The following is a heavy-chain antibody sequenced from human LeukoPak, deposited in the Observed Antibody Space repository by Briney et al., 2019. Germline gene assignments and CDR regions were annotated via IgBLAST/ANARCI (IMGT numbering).Heavy chain of an antibody. V-gene: IGHV3-30*18. CDR1: GFTFSNYG. CDR3: AKDMGLEWLSHQTDY. J-gene: IGHJ4*02. CDR2: ISYDGSNK. Sequence: QPGRSLRLSCAASGFTFSNYGMHWVRQAPGKGLEWVAVISYDGSNKYYADSVKGRFTISRDNSKNTLFLQMNSLRAEDTAVYYCAKDMGLEWLSHQTDYWGQGTLVTVSS. D-gene: IGHD3-3*01.